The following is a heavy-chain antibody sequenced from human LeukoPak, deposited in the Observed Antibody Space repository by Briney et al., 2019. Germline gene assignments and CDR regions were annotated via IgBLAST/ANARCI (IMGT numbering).Heavy chain of an antibody. CDR1: GFTFIKYW. Sequence: GGSLRLSCGASGFTFIKYWMSWVRQAPGKGLEWVANIKKDGSEKYYVDSVKGRFTISRDNAKNSLYLQMNSLRAEDTAVYYCARSSRDGYNLIDYMDVWGKGTTVTVSS. V-gene: IGHV3-7*01. CDR3: ARSSRDGYNLIDYMDV. D-gene: IGHD5-24*01. J-gene: IGHJ6*03. CDR2: IKKDGSEK.